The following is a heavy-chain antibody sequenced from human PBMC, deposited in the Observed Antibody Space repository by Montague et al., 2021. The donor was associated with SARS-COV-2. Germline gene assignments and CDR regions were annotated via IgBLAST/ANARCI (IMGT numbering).Heavy chain of an antibody. CDR1: GGSISSGGFY. CDR3: ARVQGITMIVVVIVAFDI. D-gene: IGHD3-22*01. CDR2: IYYSGST. Sequence: TLSLTCTVSGGSISSGGFYWSWIRQHPGKVLEWIGYIYYSGSTYYNPSLKSRVTISVDTSKNQFSLKLSSVTAADTAVYHCARVQGITMIVVVIVAFDIWGQGTMVTVSS. V-gene: IGHV4-31*03. J-gene: IGHJ3*02.